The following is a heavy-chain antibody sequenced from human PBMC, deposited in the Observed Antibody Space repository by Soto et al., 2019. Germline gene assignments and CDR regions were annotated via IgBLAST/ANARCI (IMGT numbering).Heavy chain of an antibody. Sequence: GSLRLSCAASGFTVSSNYMSWVRQAPGKGLEWVSVIYSGGSTYYADSVKGRFTISRDNSKNTLYLQMNSLRAEDTAVYYCARDRGYNFHYYYGMDVWGQGTTVTVSS. CDR3: ARDRGYNFHYYYGMDV. CDR1: GFTVSSNY. D-gene: IGHD5-12*01. J-gene: IGHJ6*02. CDR2: IYSGGST. V-gene: IGHV3-53*01.